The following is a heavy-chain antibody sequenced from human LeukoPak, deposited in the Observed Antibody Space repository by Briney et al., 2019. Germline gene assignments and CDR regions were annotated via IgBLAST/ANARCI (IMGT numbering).Heavy chain of an antibody. CDR1: GGSFSGYY. CDR2: INHSGST. D-gene: IGHD1-26*01. CDR3: ARERVVGATSHFDY. J-gene: IGHJ4*02. V-gene: IGHV4-34*01. Sequence: PSETLSLTCAVYGGSFSGYYWSWIRQPPGKGLEWIGEINHSGSTNYNPSLKSRVTISVDTSKNQFSLKLSFVTAADTAVYYCARERVVGATSHFDYWGQGTLVTVSS.